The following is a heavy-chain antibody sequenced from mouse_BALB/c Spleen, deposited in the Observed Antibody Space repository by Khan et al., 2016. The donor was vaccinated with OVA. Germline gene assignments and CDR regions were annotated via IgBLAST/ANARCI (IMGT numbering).Heavy chain of an antibody. Sequence: VQLQQSGAELAKPGASVKMSCKASGYTFINYWILWVKQRPGQGLEWIGYINTSTGYTEYNQNFKEKATLTADKSSSTAYMQLSSMKSEDSAVYYCVSRCPRWDFYYGGQGTTLTVSS. D-gene: IGHD1-1*01. CDR1: GYTFINYW. CDR3: VSRCPRWDFYY. CDR2: INTSTGYT. V-gene: IGHV1-7*01. J-gene: IGHJ2*01.